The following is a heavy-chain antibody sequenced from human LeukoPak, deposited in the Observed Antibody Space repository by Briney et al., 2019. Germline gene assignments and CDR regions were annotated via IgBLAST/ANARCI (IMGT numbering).Heavy chain of an antibody. Sequence: SGPGLLKPSQTLSLTCAISGDTVSSNTAAYNWLRLSPSRGLEWLGRTYYRSTWLNDYAPSVRGRITVSPDTSKNQFSLQLNSVTPEDTAVYYCARDRLGMGYWGQGTPVTVSP. CDR2: TYYRSTWLN. V-gene: IGHV6-1*01. J-gene: IGHJ4*02. CDR1: GDTVSSNTAA. D-gene: IGHD7-27*01. CDR3: ARDRLGMGY.